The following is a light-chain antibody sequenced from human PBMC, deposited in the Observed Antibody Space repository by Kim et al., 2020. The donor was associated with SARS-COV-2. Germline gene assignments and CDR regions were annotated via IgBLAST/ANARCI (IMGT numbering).Light chain of an antibody. CDR1: HNINNL. CDR3: QQYYDYWT. CDR2: KAS. J-gene: IGKJ1*01. V-gene: IGKV1-5*03. Sequence: SAAVGDSVTITCRASHNINNLLAWYQQKPGRAPNLLIYKASTLETGVPFRFSGTGSGTEFILTISSLQPDDFATYYCQQYYDYWTFGQGTKVDIK.